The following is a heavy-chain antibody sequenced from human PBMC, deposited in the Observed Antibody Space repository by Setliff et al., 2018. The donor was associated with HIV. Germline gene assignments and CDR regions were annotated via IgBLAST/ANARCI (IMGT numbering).Heavy chain of an antibody. CDR2: IYWNNNE. CDR3: AYSGRQLRGPYFDF. V-gene: IGHV2-5*01. CDR1: GLSLSTSGVG. Sequence: SGPSGEPTQTLTLTCTFSGLSLSTSGVGVGWIRQSPGKALEWLAFIYWNNNEHYSTSLKNRLTVTKDTSKNRVVFTMTNMGPVDTATYYCAYSGRQLRGPYFDFWGQGTPVTVSS. J-gene: IGHJ4*02. D-gene: IGHD3-10*01.